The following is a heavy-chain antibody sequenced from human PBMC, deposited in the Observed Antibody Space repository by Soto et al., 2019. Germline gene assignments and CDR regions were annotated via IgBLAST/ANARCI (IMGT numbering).Heavy chain of an antibody. CDR1: GLTFNNAW. CDR3: STDAQWGI. CDR2: IKSKNDGGAT. J-gene: IGHJ3*02. V-gene: IGHV3-15*07. Sequence: EVQLVESGGGLVKPGGSLRLSCAASGLTFNNAWMNWVRQAPGKGLEWVGRIKSKNDGGATEYSAPVKDRFTISRDDSKNTLYLQMNSLKAEDAAVYYCSTDAQWGIWGQGTMVTVSS. D-gene: IGHD2-8*01.